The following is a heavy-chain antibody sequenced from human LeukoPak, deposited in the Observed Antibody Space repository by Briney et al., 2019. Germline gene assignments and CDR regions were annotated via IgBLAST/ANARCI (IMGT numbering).Heavy chain of an antibody. Sequence: GRSLRPSCAASGFTFSNYGMHWVRQAPGKGLEWVAMISYDGSNKYYVDSVKGRFTISRDNSKNTLYLQMNSLRAEDTAVYYCAKERVPGSWWGVFFDYWGQGTLVTVSS. D-gene: IGHD6-13*01. CDR1: GFTFSNYG. CDR2: ISYDGSNK. V-gene: IGHV3-30*18. CDR3: AKERVPGSWWGVFFDY. J-gene: IGHJ4*02.